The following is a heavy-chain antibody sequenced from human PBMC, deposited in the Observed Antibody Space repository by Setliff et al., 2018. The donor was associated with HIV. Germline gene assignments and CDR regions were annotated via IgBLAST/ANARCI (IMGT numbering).Heavy chain of an antibody. V-gene: IGHV3-11*04. Sequence: GGSLRLSCAASGFTFRNYYMSWIRQTPGKGLEWVSFVTGDGRTKKDADSVKGRFTISRDNSKNTLYLQMNSLRAEDTAVYYCALGGYGIAAAGTIYYYYGLDVWGQGTTVTVSS. CDR3: ALGGYGIAAAGTIYYYYGLDV. CDR2: VTGDGRTK. D-gene: IGHD6-13*01. J-gene: IGHJ6*02. CDR1: GFTFRNYY.